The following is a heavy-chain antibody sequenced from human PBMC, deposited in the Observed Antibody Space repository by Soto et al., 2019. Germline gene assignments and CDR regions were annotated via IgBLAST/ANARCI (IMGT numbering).Heavy chain of an antibody. CDR2: ISGSGGST. J-gene: IGHJ6*02. CDR3: ATPNRGCSGGSCYSYYYYGMDV. CDR1: GFTFSSYA. Sequence: EVQLLESGGGLVQPGGSLRLSCAASGFTFSSYAMSWVRQAPGKGLEWVSAISGSGGSTYYADSVKGRFTISRDNSKNTLYLQTNSLRAEDTAVYYCATPNRGCSGGSCYSYYYYGMDVWGQGTTVTVSS. D-gene: IGHD2-15*01. V-gene: IGHV3-23*01.